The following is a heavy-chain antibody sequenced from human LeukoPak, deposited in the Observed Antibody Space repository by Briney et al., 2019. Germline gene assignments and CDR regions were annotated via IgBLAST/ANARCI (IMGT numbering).Heavy chain of an antibody. V-gene: IGHV3-48*03. J-gene: IGHJ4*02. D-gene: IGHD6-13*01. CDR1: EFTFSSSE. CDR3: ARADSQLVRPPFDY. Sequence: PGGSLRLSWAGSEFTFSSSEMNWVRQAQGKWLGWVAYINSGGTIYYADSVKGRFTISRDNAKNSLYLQMNSLRAEDTAVYYCARADSQLVRPPFDYWGQGTLVTVSS. CDR2: INSGGTI.